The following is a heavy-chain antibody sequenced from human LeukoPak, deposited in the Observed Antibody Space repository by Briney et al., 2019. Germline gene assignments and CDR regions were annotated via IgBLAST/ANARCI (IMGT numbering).Heavy chain of an antibody. D-gene: IGHD2-15*01. CDR1: GFTVSSNY. J-gene: IGHJ4*02. CDR3: AREQGYCSGGSCQSGFDY. V-gene: IGHV3-53*01. Sequence: GGSLRLSCAASGFTVSSNYMSWVRQAPGKGLEWVSVIYSGGSTYYADSVKGRFTISRDNSKNTLYLQMNSLRADDTAVYYCAREQGYCSGGSCQSGFDYWGQGTLVTVSS. CDR2: IYSGGST.